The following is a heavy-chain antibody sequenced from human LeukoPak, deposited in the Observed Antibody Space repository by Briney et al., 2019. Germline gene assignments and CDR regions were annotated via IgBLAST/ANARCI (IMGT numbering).Heavy chain of an antibody. V-gene: IGHV4-34*01. Sequence: GSLRLSCAASGFTFSNAWMNWVRQPPGKGLEWIGEINHSGSTNYNPSLKSRVTISVDTSKNQFSLKLSSVTAADTAVYYCARGRRSSSWRPTYNWFDPWGQGTLVTVSS. CDR1: GFTFSNAW. CDR2: INHSGST. CDR3: ARGRRSSSWRPTYNWFDP. D-gene: IGHD6-13*01. J-gene: IGHJ5*02.